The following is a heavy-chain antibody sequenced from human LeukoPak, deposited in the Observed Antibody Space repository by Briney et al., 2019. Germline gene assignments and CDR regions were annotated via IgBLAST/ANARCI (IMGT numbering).Heavy chain of an antibody. CDR1: GGSISSYY. V-gene: IGHV4-4*07. CDR3: ARVSVAGRGFNWFDP. D-gene: IGHD6-19*01. J-gene: IGHJ5*02. Sequence: SETLSLTCTVSGGSISSYYWSWIRQPAGQGLEWVGHIYTSGSTNHNPSLKSRVTMSVDTSKNQFSLKLSSVTAADTAVYYCARVSVAGRGFNWFDPWGQGTLVTVSS. CDR2: IYTSGST.